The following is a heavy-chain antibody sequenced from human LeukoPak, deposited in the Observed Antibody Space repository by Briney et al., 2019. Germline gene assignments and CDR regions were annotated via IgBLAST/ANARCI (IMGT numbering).Heavy chain of an antibody. Sequence: PGGSLRLSCAASGFTFSSYAMHWVRQAPGKGLEWVAVISYDGSNKYYADSVKGRFTISRDNSKNTLYLQMNSLRAEDTAVYYCAKDIRDFWSGYIDPWGQGTLVTVSS. J-gene: IGHJ5*02. CDR1: GFTFSSYA. V-gene: IGHV3-30*04. CDR2: ISYDGSNK. CDR3: AKDIRDFWSGYIDP. D-gene: IGHD3-3*01.